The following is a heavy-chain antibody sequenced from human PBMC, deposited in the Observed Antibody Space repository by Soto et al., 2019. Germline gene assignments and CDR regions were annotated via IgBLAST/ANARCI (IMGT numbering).Heavy chain of an antibody. CDR1: GFTFSSYG. CDR3: VRGGPGNWGCYYYYGMDV. CDR2: IWYDGSNK. V-gene: IGHV3-33*01. D-gene: IGHD7-27*01. Sequence: QVQLVESGGGVVQPGRSLRLSCAASGFTFSSYGMHWVRQAPGKGLEWVAVIWYDGSNKYYADSVKGRFTISRDNSKNTGELGMSGRRAEDTAVYYCVRGGPGNWGCYYYYGMDVWGQGTTVTVSS. J-gene: IGHJ6*02.